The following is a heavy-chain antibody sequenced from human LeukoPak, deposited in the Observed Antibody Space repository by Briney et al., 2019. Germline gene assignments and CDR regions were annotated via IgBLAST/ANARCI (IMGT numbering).Heavy chain of an antibody. CDR3: ARDSVFRNYYDSSGYSELYY. CDR2: INSDGSST. J-gene: IGHJ4*02. D-gene: IGHD3-22*01. Sequence: PSGGSLRLSCAASGFTVSSNYMSWVRQAPGKGLVWVSRINSDGSSTSYADSVRGRFTISRDNAKNTLYLQMNSLRAEDTAVYYCARDSVFRNYYDSSGYSELYYWGQGTLVTVSS. CDR1: GFTVSSNY. V-gene: IGHV3-74*01.